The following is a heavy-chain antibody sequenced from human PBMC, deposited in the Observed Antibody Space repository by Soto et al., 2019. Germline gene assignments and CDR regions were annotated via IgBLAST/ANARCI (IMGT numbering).Heavy chain of an antibody. CDR1: GFTFSSYA. J-gene: IGHJ3*02. CDR3: AKWDLWFGEAASFDI. D-gene: IGHD3-10*01. V-gene: IGHV3-23*01. Sequence: GGSLRLACAASGFTFSSYAMSWVRQAPGKGLEWVSAISGSGGSTYYADSVKGRFTISRDNSKNTLYLQMNSLRAEDTAVYYCAKWDLWFGEAASFDIWGQGTMVTVSS. CDR2: ISGSGGST.